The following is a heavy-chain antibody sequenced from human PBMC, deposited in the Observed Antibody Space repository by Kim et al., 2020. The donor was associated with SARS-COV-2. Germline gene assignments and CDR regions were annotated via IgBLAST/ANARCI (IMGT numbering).Heavy chain of an antibody. CDR2: IRSKANSYAT. V-gene: IGHV3-73*01. CDR3: TRVPPYSNSWWDAFD. D-gene: IGHD6-13*01. CDR1: GFTFSDSA. J-gene: IGHJ3*02. Sequence: GGSLRLSCAASGFTFSDSAMYWVRQASGKGLEWVGRIRSKANSYATAYAASVKGRFTISRDDSKNMADLQMNSLKAEDTAIYYCTRVPPYSNSWWDAFD.